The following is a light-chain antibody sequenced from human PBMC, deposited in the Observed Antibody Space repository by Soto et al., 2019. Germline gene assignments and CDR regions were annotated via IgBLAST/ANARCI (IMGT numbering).Light chain of an antibody. J-gene: IGKJ1*01. Sequence: DIVMTQSPLSLPVTPGEPASISCRSSQSLLHRDGYNYLDWYLQKPGQSPHLLIYLGSNRDSGVPDRFSGSGSGTDFTMKISRVEAEDVAVYYCMQALQTPRTFGQGTKVEIK. V-gene: IGKV2-28*01. CDR1: QSLLHRDGYNY. CDR3: MQALQTPRT. CDR2: LGS.